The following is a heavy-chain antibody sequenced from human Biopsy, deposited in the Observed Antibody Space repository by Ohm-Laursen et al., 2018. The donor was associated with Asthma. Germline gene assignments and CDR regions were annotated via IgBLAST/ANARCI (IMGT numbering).Heavy chain of an antibody. CDR1: GGTLNNYA. D-gene: IGHD4-17*01. J-gene: IGHJ6*02. CDR2: ISPIFGAI. Sequence: GTSVKVSCKSSGGTLNNYAINWVRQAPGQGLEWMGGISPIFGAIRYAQNFQGRVTITADVFTNTVHMELSSLRSEDTAVYYCVTSGGDYGYFGLDVWGQGTTVTVSS. CDR3: VTSGGDYGYFGLDV. V-gene: IGHV1-69*13.